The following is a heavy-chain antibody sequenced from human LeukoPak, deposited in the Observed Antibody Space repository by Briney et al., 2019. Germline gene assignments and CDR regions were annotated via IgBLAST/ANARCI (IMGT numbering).Heavy chain of an antibody. Sequence: GGSLRLSCAASGFTFDDYAIHWVRQGPGKGLEWVSGISWNSGVIGYADSVKGRFTISRDNAKNSLYLQMNSLRAEDTAVYYCAELGITMIGGVWGKGTTVTISS. J-gene: IGHJ6*04. CDR3: AELGITMIGGV. CDR1: GFTFDDYA. D-gene: IGHD3-10*02. CDR2: ISWNSGVI. V-gene: IGHV3-9*01.